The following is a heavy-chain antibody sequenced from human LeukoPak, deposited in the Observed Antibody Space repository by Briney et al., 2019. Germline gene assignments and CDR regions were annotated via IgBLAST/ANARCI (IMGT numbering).Heavy chain of an antibody. J-gene: IGHJ4*02. CDR2: ISSDGSDK. V-gene: IGHV3-30*18. Sequence: SGGSLRLSCAASGFSFSSYGMHWVRQAPGKGLDWVAVISSDGSDKYYADSVKGRFTISRDNSKNMLYLQMNSLRAGDTAVYYCAKDKGREGDYWGQGNLVTVSS. D-gene: IGHD1-26*01. CDR1: GFSFSSYG. CDR3: AKDKGREGDY.